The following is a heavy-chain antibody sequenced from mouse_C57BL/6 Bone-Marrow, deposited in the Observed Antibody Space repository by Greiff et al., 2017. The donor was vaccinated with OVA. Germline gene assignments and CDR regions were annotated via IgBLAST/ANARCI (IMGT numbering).Heavy chain of an antibody. D-gene: IGHD2-4*01. J-gene: IGHJ4*01. CDR3: ARDAYDYDCAMDY. Sequence: EVKVVESGGGLVQSGRSLRLSCATSGFTFSDFYMEWVRQAPGKGLAWIAASRNKGNDYTTEYSASVKGRFIVSRDTSQRILYLQMIALRAENTAVYYCARDAYDYDCAMDYWGQGTAVTVSS. V-gene: IGHV7-1*01. CDR1: GFTFSDFY. CDR2: SRNKGNDYTT.